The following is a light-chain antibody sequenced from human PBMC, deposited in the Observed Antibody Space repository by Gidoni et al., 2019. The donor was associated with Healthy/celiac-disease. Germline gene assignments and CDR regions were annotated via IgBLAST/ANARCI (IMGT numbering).Light chain of an antibody. CDR1: QSLLYSNGFNF. CDR2: LGS. V-gene: IGKV2-28*01. Sequence: DIVMAQSPLSLPVTPGEPASISCRSSQSLLYSNGFNFLDWYLQKPGQSPQLLIYLGSNRASGVPDRFSGSGSGTDFTLKLSRVEAEDVGVYYCMQALQTPWTFGQGTKVEIK. J-gene: IGKJ1*01. CDR3: MQALQTPWT.